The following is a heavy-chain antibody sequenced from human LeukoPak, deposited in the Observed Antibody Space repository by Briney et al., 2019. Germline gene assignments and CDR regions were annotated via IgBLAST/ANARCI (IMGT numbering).Heavy chain of an antibody. CDR1: GFTFTTYW. CDR2: INQDGTEK. J-gene: IGHJ4*02. Sequence: GGSLRLSCAASGFTFTTYWMSWVRQLPGKGLEWVASINQDGTEKYYVDSVKGRFTISRDNAKNSLDLQMNSLRVEDTGIYYCVKVAKYYYGSETYYFFEHWGQGTPVTASS. CDR3: VKVAKYYYGSETYYFFEH. V-gene: IGHV3-7*01. D-gene: IGHD3-10*01.